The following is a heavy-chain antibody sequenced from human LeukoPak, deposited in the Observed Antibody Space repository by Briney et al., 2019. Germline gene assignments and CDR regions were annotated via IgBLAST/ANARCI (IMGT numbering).Heavy chain of an antibody. Sequence: GGSLRLSCAASGFTFSSYAMSWVRQAPGKGLEWVSAISGNGGSTYYADSVKGRFTISRDNSKNTLYLQMNSLRAEDTAVYYCAKESYYDYVWGSYRPDYWGQGTLVTVSS. J-gene: IGHJ4*02. V-gene: IGHV3-23*01. CDR2: ISGNGGST. CDR3: AKESYYDYVWGSYRPDY. D-gene: IGHD3-16*02. CDR1: GFTFSSYA.